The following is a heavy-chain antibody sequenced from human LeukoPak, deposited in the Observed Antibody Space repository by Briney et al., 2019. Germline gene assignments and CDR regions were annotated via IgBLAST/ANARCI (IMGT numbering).Heavy chain of an antibody. Sequence: PVGSLRLSCAASGFTVSSHYMSWVRQAPGKGLEWVSVIHSGGSTYHADSVKGRFTISRDSSKNTVYLQMNSMRVEDKAVYYCASLAGDIWGQGTMVTVSS. J-gene: IGHJ3*02. CDR2: IHSGGST. V-gene: IGHV3-66*02. CDR1: GFTVSSHY. D-gene: IGHD6-19*01. CDR3: ASLAGDI.